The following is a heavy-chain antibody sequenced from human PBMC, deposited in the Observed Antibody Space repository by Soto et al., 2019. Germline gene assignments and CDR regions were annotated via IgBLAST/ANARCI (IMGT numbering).Heavy chain of an antibody. CDR3: ATTPGRDYFDY. CDR2: ISSSGSTI. J-gene: IGHJ4*02. CDR1: GFTFSDYY. V-gene: IGHV3-11*01. D-gene: IGHD3-10*01. Sequence: PEGALRLSCAASGFTFSDYYMSWIRQAPGKGLEWVSYISSSGSTIYYADSVKGRFTISRDNAKNSLYLQMNSLRAEDTAVYYCATTPGRDYFDYWGQGTLVTVSS.